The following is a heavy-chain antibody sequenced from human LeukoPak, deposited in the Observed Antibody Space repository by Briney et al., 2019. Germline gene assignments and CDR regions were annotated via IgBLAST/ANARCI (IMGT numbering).Heavy chain of an antibody. CDR3: ARDYVDTFDY. V-gene: IGHV1-18*04. J-gene: IGHJ4*02. D-gene: IGHD5-18*01. CDR2: ISAYNGNT. Sequence: AASVKVSCKASGYTFTSYGTSWVPQAPGQGLEWMGWISAYNGNTNYAQKLQGRVTMTTDTSTSTAYMKLRSLRSDDTAVYYCARDYVDTFDYWGQGTLVTVSS. CDR1: GYTFTSYG.